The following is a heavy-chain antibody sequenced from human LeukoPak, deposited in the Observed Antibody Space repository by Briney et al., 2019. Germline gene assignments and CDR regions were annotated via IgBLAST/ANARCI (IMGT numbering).Heavy chain of an antibody. CDR3: ARDRGSGRPGPLPYYYYMDV. D-gene: IGHD3-10*01. Sequence: GASVKVSCKASVYTFTVYYMHSVRQAPGQGVEWMGWIYPNSGGTNYAQKFQGRVTMTRDTSISTAYMALSRLTSDDTAVYYCARDRGSGRPGPLPYYYYMDVWGKGTTVTVSS. J-gene: IGHJ6*03. CDR2: IYPNSGGT. CDR1: VYTFTVYY. V-gene: IGHV1-2*02.